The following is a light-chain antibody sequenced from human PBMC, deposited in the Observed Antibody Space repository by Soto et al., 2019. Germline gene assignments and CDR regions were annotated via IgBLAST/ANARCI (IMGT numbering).Light chain of an antibody. Sequence: QSALTQPASVSGSPGQSITISCTGTSSDVGNYNLVSWYQQHPGKAPKLMIYEGSKRPSGVSNRFSGSKSGNTASLTISILQAEDEADYYCNSYVAGTNVFGTGTKVTVL. V-gene: IGLV2-23*01. J-gene: IGLJ1*01. CDR1: SSDVGNYNL. CDR2: EGS. CDR3: NSYVAGTNV.